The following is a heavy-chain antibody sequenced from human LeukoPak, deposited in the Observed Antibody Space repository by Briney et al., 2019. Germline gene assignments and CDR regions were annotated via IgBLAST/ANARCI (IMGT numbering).Heavy chain of an antibody. D-gene: IGHD6-13*01. CDR3: ARTGRTNRIAAYRWYFDL. V-gene: IGHV4-39*06. CDR2: IYYSGST. J-gene: IGHJ2*01. CDR1: GGSISSSSYY. Sequence: KPSETLSLTCTVPGGSISSSSYYWGWIRQPPGKGLEWIGSIYYSGSTYYNPSLKSRVTISVDTSKNQFALKPSSVTAADTAVYYCARTGRTNRIAAYRWYFDLWGRGTLVTVSS.